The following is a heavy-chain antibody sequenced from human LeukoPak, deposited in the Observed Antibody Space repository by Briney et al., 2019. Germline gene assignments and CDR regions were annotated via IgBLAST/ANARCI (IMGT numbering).Heavy chain of an antibody. D-gene: IGHD3-16*01. CDR1: GYTFTSYG. CDR3: ARELGSGGYFDY. J-gene: IGHJ4*02. CDR2: INSSGGST. Sequence: GASVKVSCKASGYTFTSYGISWVRQAPGQGLEWMGIINSSGGSTSYTQKFQGRVTMTRDTSTSTVYMELSSLRSEDTAVYFCARELGSGGYFDYWGQGTLVTVSS. V-gene: IGHV1-46*01.